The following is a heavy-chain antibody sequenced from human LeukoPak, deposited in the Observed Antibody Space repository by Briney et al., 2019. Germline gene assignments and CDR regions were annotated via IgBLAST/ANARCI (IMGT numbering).Heavy chain of an antibody. CDR3: ARMYSSAYYGMDV. Sequence: SGTLSLTCAVSGGSISSSNWWSWVRQPPGKGLEWIGEIYHSGSTNYNPSLKSRVTISVDKSKNQFSLKLSSATAADTAVCYCARMYSSAYYGMDVWGKGTTVTVSS. J-gene: IGHJ6*04. V-gene: IGHV4-4*02. D-gene: IGHD6-19*01. CDR2: IYHSGST. CDR1: GGSISSSNW.